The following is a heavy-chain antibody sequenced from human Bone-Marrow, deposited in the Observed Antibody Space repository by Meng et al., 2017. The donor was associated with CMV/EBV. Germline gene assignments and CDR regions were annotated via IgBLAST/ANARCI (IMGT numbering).Heavy chain of an antibody. Sequence: GSLRLSCTVSAGSLSSTTYYWGWVRQPPGKGLEWIGHVHYSGSTYYNPSLKSRVTVSEDMSKNQFSLTLTSLTAADTAVYFCARVYGGYGAYFDYWGQGTLVTVSS. J-gene: IGHJ4*02. V-gene: IGHV4-39*07. D-gene: IGHD4-17*01. CDR1: AGSLSSTTYY. CDR3: ARVYGGYGAYFDY. CDR2: VHYSGST.